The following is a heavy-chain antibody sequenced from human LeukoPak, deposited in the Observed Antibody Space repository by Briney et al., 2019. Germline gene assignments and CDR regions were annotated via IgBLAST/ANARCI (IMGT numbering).Heavy chain of an antibody. Sequence: ASVKVSCKASGFTVSSSAVQWVRQARGRRPEWIGWIVVGSGNTNYAQKFQERVTIAWDMSTGTAYMELSSLESEDTAMYYCAINIAVTGMGYFDYWGQGSLVTVST. CDR1: GFTVSSSA. CDR3: AINIAVTGMGYFDY. V-gene: IGHV1-58*01. CDR2: IVVGSGNT. D-gene: IGHD6-19*01. J-gene: IGHJ4*02.